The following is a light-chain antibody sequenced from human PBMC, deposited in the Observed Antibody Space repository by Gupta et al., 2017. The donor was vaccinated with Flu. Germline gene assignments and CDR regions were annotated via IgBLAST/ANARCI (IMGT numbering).Light chain of an antibody. CDR2: GAS. Sequence: IVMTQSPATLSVSPGERVTLSCRASQSVTTKIAWYQQKPGQAPRLLIYGASNRATGIPARFSGSGYGTEFTLTISSLQSEDSAVYYCHQYNDWPPMSTFGQGTNLEIK. CDR3: HQYNDWPPMST. CDR1: QSVTTK. J-gene: IGKJ2*01. V-gene: IGKV3-15*01.